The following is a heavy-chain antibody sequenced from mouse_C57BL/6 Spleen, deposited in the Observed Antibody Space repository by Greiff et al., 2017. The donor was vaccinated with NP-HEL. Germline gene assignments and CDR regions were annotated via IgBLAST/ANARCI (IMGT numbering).Heavy chain of an antibody. Sequence: VQLVESGPGLVQPSQSLSITCTVSGFSLTSYGVHWVRQSPGKGLEWLGVIWSGGSTDYNAAFISRLSISKDNSKSQVFFKMNSLQADDTAIYYCARGDYYSNYDAMDYWGQGTSVTVSS. J-gene: IGHJ4*01. CDR3: ARGDYYSNYDAMDY. V-gene: IGHV2-2*01. CDR1: GFSLTSYG. CDR2: IWSGGST. D-gene: IGHD2-5*01.